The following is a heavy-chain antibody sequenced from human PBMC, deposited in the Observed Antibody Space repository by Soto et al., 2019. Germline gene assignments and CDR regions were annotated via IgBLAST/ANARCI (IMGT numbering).Heavy chain of an antibody. CDR3: ASMSPGRYYFDY. D-gene: IGHD3-10*01. CDR2: IYYSGST. J-gene: IGHJ4*02. CDR1: GGSISSSSYY. Sequence: SETLSLTCTVSGGSISSSSYYWGWSRQPPGKGLEWIGSIYYSGSTYYNPSLKSRVTISVDTSKTQFSLKLSSVTAADTAVYYCASMSPGRYYFDYWGQGTLVTVSS. V-gene: IGHV4-39*01.